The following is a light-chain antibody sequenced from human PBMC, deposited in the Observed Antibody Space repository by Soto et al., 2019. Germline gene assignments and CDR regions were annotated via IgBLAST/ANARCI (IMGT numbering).Light chain of an antibody. V-gene: IGKV3-11*01. Sequence: EIVLTQSPPTLSSSPGESATLCCGASQTVSSYFSWYQQKPGQATRLVIYDASNRATGIPPRFSGSGSGTDFTLTISSLEPEDFAVYYCQQRINWPPMFTFGQGTKLEIK. CDR2: DAS. J-gene: IGKJ2*01. CDR1: QTVSSY. CDR3: QQRINWPPMFT.